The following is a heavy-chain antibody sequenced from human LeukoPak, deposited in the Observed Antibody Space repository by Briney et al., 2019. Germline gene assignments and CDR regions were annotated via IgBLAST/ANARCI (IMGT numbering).Heavy chain of an antibody. J-gene: IGHJ4*02. D-gene: IGHD1-20*01. CDR1: GFTVSSNY. Sequence: GGSLRLSCAASGFTVSSNYMSWVRQAPGKGLEWVSAISGSGGSTYHADPVKGRFTISRDNSKNTLYLQMNSPRAEDTAVYYCATTYNWNYFDYWGQGTLVTVSS. CDR2: ISGSGGST. V-gene: IGHV3-23*01. CDR3: ATTYNWNYFDY.